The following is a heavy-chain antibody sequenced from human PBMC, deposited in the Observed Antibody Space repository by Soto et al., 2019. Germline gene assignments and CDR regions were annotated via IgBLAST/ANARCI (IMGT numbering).Heavy chain of an antibody. Sequence: LCLTCAVSGCSISRSNWWSWVRQPPGKGLEWIGEIYHSGSTNYNPSLKSRVTVSVDKSKNQFSLKLSSVTAADTAVYYCAVTLSSRWYRPSPPDYWGQGTLVTVS. CDR1: GCSISRSNW. J-gene: IGHJ4*02. CDR2: IYHSGST. V-gene: IGHV4-4*02. CDR3: AVTLSSRWYRPSPPDY. D-gene: IGHD6-13*01.